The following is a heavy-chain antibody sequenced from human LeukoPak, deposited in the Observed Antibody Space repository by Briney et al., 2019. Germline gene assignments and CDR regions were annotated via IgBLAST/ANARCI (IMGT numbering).Heavy chain of an antibody. CDR2: INPSGGST. CDR3: AREPYDFWSGYYSYYYGMDV. J-gene: IGHJ6*02. CDR1: GYTFTSYY. V-gene: IGHV1-46*01. Sequence: ASVKVSCKASGYTFTSYYMQWVRQAPGQGLEWMGIINPSGGSTSYAQKFQGRVTMTRDTSTSTVYMELSSLRSEDTAVYYCAREPYDFWSGYYSYYYGMDVWGQGTTVTVSS. D-gene: IGHD3-3*01.